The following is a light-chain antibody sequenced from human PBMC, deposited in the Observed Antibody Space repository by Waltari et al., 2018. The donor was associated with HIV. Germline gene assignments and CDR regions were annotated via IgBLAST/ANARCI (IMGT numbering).Light chain of an antibody. V-gene: IGLV9-49*03. CDR1: SGYSAST. CDR3: GAGHGSGNNFVYV. CDR2: VGTGGIVG. Sequence: QPVLTQPPSTSASLAASVTLTCTLHSGYSASTVDWYQQRPGKGPQVVMRVGTGGIVGSKGDGIPDRFSVLGSGLNRFLTIKNIQEEDESDYHCGAGHGSGNNFVYVFGTGTRVTVL. J-gene: IGLJ1*01.